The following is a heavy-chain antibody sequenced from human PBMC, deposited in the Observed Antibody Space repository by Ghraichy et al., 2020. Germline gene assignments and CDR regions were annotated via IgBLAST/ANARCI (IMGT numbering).Heavy chain of an antibody. J-gene: IGHJ6*02. CDR1: GGSISSYY. Sequence: SETLSLTCIVSGGSISSYYWSWIRQPPGKGLEWIGYIYYSGSTNYNPSLKSRVTISLDTSKNQFSLKLSSVTAADTAVYYCSRDMTTEYYYYGMGVWGQGTTVTGSS. CDR3: SRDMTTEYYYYGMGV. V-gene: IGHV4-59*01. D-gene: IGHD4-17*01. CDR2: IYYSGST.